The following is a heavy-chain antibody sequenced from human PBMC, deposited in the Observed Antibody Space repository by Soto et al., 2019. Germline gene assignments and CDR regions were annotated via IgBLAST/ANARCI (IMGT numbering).Heavy chain of an antibody. V-gene: IGHV3-48*02. J-gene: IGHJ3*02. D-gene: IGHD2-8*01. CDR3: AETSWYI. CDR1: GFTFGTYS. CDR2: ISSGSSTI. Sequence: GGSLRLSCAASGFTFGTYSMNWVRQAPGKGLEWISYISSGSSTIYYADSVKGRFTISRDNAKNSLYLQMNSLRDEDTAVYYCAETSWYIWGQGTMVTVSS.